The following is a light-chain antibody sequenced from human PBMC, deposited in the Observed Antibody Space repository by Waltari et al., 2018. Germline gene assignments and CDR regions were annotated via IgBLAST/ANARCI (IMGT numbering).Light chain of an antibody. Sequence: QLVLTQSPSASASLGASVKLTCTLSSGHSSNIIAWLQQQPGKGPRYLMKVNSDGSHRKGDEIPDRFSGSSSGAERYLTISSLQSEDEADYYCETGGHGTWVFRGGTKLTVL. CDR1: SGHSSNI. CDR2: VNSDGSH. J-gene: IGLJ3*02. CDR3: ETGGHGTWV. V-gene: IGLV4-69*01.